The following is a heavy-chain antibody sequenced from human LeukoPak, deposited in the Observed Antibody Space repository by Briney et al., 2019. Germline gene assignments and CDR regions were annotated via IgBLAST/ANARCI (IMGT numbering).Heavy chain of an antibody. D-gene: IGHD6-6*01. CDR3: ARVRSSSSPYYFDY. Sequence: SETLSFTCTVSGGSISSGSYYWSWIRQPAGKGLEWIGRIYTSGSTNYNPSLKSRVTISVDTSKNQFSLKLSSVTAADTAVYYCARVRSSSSPYYFDYWGQGTLVTVSS. V-gene: IGHV4-61*02. CDR1: GGSISSGSYY. CDR2: IYTSGST. J-gene: IGHJ4*02.